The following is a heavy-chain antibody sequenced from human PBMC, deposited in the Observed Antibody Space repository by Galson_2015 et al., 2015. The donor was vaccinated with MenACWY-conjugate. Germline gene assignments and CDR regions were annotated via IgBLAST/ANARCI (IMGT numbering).Heavy chain of an antibody. CDR1: GASMSNYS. J-gene: IGHJ5*02. CDR3: ARRATTGWFDP. CDR2: IYHSGAT. Sequence: CTVSGASMSNYSWTWVRQSPGKGLEWIGHIYHSGATNYNPSLQSRVIISADASKGQISLNLASVSAADTAVYFCARRATTGWFDPWGQGTMVTVAS. D-gene: IGHD4-17*01. V-gene: IGHV4-59*13.